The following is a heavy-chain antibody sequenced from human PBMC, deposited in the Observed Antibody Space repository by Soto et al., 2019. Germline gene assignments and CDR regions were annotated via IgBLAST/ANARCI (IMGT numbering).Heavy chain of an antibody. CDR1: GYTFTTYA. D-gene: IGHD6-13*01. CDR3: ARAPSWYIFVY. Sequence: QVQLVQSGAEVKKPGASVKVSCKASGYTFTTYATHWVRQAPGQRLEWMGWINAANGNTKYSQKFQGRVTITRDTSASTAYMELSSLRSEDTAVYYCARAPSWYIFVYWGQGTLVTVSS. V-gene: IGHV1-3*01. J-gene: IGHJ4*02. CDR2: INAANGNT.